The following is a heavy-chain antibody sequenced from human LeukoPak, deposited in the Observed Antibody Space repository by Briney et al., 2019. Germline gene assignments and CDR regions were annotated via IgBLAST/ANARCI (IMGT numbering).Heavy chain of an antibody. Sequence: PGGSLRLSCAVSGFRVSSNHMTWVRQAPGKGLEWISLIYTGDVTYYADSVKGRFTVSRDNFKNILFLQMTSLRPEDTAIYYCSNSKRTYQPLLKDAVGEGGWGQGTLVIVSS. V-gene: IGHV3-53*01. J-gene: IGHJ4*02. CDR2: IYTGDVT. CDR1: GFRVSSNH. D-gene: IGHD1-26*01. CDR3: SNSKRTYQPLLKDAVGEGG.